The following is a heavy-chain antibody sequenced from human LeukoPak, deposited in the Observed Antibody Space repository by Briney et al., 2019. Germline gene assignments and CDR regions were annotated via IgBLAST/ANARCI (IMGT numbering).Heavy chain of an antibody. CDR3: ARVATTVTNEIDY. Sequence: GGSLRLSCAASGFTFSGSAMHWVRQASGKGLEWVGRIRSKANNYATAYAASVKGRFTISRDDSKNTAYLQMNSLRAEDTAVYYCARVATTVTNEIDYWGQGTLVTVSS. CDR1: GFTFSGSA. D-gene: IGHD4-17*01. J-gene: IGHJ4*02. CDR2: IRSKANNYAT. V-gene: IGHV3-73*01.